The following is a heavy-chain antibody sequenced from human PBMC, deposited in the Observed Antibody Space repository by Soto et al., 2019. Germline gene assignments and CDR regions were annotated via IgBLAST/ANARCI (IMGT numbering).Heavy chain of an antibody. Sequence: SVKVSCKASGGTFSSYTISWVRQAPGQGLEWMGRIIPILGITNYAQKFQGRVTITADKSTSTAYMELSSLRSDDTAVYYCARGYSSGPIDYWGQGTLVTVSS. D-gene: IGHD6-19*01. J-gene: IGHJ4*02. CDR2: IIPILGIT. V-gene: IGHV1-69*02. CDR1: GGTFSSYT. CDR3: ARGYSSGPIDY.